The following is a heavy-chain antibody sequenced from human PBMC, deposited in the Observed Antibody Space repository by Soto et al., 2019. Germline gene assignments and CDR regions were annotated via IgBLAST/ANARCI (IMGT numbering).Heavy chain of an antibody. CDR3: ARALLLTGYFRRDTYGMDV. Sequence: EVQLVESGGGLVQPGGSLRLSCAASGFTFSSYTMNWVRQAPGKGLEWVSCISSSSGTIYYADSVQGRSTISRDNAKNSLYLQMNSLRAEDTAVYYCARALLLTGYFRRDTYGMDVWGQGTRVTVSS. CDR1: GFTFSSYT. D-gene: IGHD3-9*01. J-gene: IGHJ6*02. CDR2: ISSSSGTI. V-gene: IGHV3-48*01.